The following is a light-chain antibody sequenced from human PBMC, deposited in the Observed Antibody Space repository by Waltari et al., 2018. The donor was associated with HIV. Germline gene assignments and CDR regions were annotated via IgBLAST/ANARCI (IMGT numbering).Light chain of an antibody. V-gene: IGLV3-21*02. CDR2: DDS. J-gene: IGLJ2*01. CDR3: QVWDSSSDHPVV. Sequence: SYVLTQPPSVSVAPGQTARITCGGNNIGSKSVHWYQQKPGKAHVLVVYDDSDRPSGIPERCSGSNSGNTATLTISRVEAGDEADYYCQVWDSSSDHPVVFGGGTKLTVL. CDR1: NIGSKS.